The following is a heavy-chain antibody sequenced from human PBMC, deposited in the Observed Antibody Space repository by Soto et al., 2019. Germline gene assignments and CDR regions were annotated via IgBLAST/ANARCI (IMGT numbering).Heavy chain of an antibody. J-gene: IGHJ6*02. Sequence: GGSLRLSCAASGFTFSSYAMSWVRQAPGKGLEWVSAISGSGGSTYYADSVKGRFTISRDNSKSTLYLQMNTLRAENTAVYYCAKDQLIRQVVIAPKDDYYYYGMDVWGQGTTVTVSS. CDR2: ISGSGGST. D-gene: IGHD3-22*01. V-gene: IGHV3-23*01. CDR1: GFTFSSYA. CDR3: AKDQLIRQVVIAPKDDYYYYGMDV.